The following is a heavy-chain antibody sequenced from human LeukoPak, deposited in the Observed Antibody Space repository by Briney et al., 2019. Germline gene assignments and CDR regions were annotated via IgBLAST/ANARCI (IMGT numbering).Heavy chain of an antibody. Sequence: PRGSLRLSCAASGFTFSSYWMRWVRQAPGKGLEGVANIKNDGSEEYYVDSVKGRFTVSRDNAKNSLFLQMNSLTVEDTAVYYCARAIRGSAVDTGDRWGQGTLVTVSS. CDR1: GFTFSSYW. CDR2: IKNDGSEE. CDR3: ARAIRGSAVDTGDR. V-gene: IGHV3-7*01. J-gene: IGHJ4*02. D-gene: IGHD3-10*01.